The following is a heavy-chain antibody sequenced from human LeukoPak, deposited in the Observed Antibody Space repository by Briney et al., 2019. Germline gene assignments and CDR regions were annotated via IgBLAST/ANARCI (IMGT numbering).Heavy chain of an antibody. J-gene: IGHJ4*02. D-gene: IGHD6-19*01. CDR2: IYYSGNT. CDR3: ARGGWYEDY. V-gene: IGHV4-59*01. Sequence: SETLSLTCTVSGGSMRSYYWSWFRQPPGKGLEWIGYIYYSGNTNYNSSLKSRVTISVDTSKNQFSLRLSSVTAADTAVYYCARGGWYEDYWGQGTLVTVSS. CDR1: GGSMRSYY.